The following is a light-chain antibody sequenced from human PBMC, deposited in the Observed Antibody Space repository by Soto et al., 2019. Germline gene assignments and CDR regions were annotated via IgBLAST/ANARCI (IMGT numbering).Light chain of an antibody. V-gene: IGLV1-44*01. CDR3: AAWDGSLNVVL. CDR2: SSN. CDR1: SSNIGTNT. Sequence: QSVLTQPPSASGTPGQRVTISCSGSSSNIGTNTVNWYQQFPRSAPKLLMYSSNQRPSGVPDRFSGSKSGTSASLAISGRQYEDEADYYCAAWDGSLNVVLFGGGTKLTVL. J-gene: IGLJ3*02.